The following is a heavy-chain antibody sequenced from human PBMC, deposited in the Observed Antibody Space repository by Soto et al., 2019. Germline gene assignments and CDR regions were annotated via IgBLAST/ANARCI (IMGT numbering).Heavy chain of an antibody. Sequence: EVQLVESGGGLIQPGGSLRLSCAASGFTVSSNYMSWVRQAPGKGLEWVSVIYSGGSTYYADSVKGRFTISRDNSTNTRYLQMNSLRAEDTDVYYCARDRVESGYPEYFQHWGKGTLVTVSS. J-gene: IGHJ1*01. V-gene: IGHV3-53*01. D-gene: IGHD3-22*01. CDR1: GFTVSSNY. CDR2: IYSGGST. CDR3: ARDRVESGYPEYFQH.